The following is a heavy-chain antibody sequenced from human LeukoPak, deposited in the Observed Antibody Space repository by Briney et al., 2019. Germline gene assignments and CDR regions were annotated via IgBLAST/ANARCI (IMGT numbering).Heavy chain of an antibody. V-gene: IGHV1-18*01. CDR2: ISAYNGNT. Sequence: ASVKVSCKTSGYTFTTDGISWVRQAPGQGLEWMGWISAYNGNTNYAQKLQGRVTMTTDTSTSTAYMELRSLSSDDTAVYYCARGEYAFWSGPTDYWGQGTLVTVSS. D-gene: IGHD3-3*01. J-gene: IGHJ4*02. CDR1: GYTFTTDG. CDR3: ARGEYAFWSGPTDY.